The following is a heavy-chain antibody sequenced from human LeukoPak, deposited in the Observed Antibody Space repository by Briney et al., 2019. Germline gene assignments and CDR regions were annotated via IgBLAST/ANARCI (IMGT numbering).Heavy chain of an antibody. Sequence: PSETLSLTCAVYGGSFSGYYWSWIRQPPGKGLEWIGEINHSGGTNYNPSLKSRVSISVDTSKNQFSLKLSSVTAADTAVYYCARASTTGTTSYYYYGMDVWGQGTTVTVSS. CDR1: GGSFSGYY. CDR3: ARASTTGTTSYYYYGMDV. V-gene: IGHV4-34*01. CDR2: INHSGGT. D-gene: IGHD1-1*01. J-gene: IGHJ6*02.